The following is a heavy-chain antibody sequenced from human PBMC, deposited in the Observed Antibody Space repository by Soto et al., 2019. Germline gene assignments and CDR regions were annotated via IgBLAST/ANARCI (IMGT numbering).Heavy chain of an antibody. Sequence: TLSLTCTVSGGSISSGGYYWSWIRQHPGKGLEWIGYIYYSGSTYYNPSLKSRVTISVDTSKNQFSLKLSSVTAADTAVYYCAGTMIAEAGNGNWFDPWGQGTLVTVSS. V-gene: IGHV4-31*03. CDR1: GGSISSGGYY. J-gene: IGHJ5*02. D-gene: IGHD6-13*01. CDR3: AGTMIAEAGNGNWFDP. CDR2: IYYSGST.